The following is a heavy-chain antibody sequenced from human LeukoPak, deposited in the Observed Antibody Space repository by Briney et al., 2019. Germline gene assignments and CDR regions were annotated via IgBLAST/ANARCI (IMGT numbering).Heavy chain of an antibody. CDR1: GGTFSSYA. V-gene: IGHV1-69*05. CDR2: IIPIFGTA. D-gene: IGHD6-13*01. Sequence: GASVKVSCKASGGTFSSYAISWVRQAPGQGLEWMGGIIPIFGTANYAQKFQGRVTIITDESTSTAYMELSSLRSEDTAVYYCARGPRVLIAAAGTKYFQHWGQGTLVTVSS. CDR3: ARGPRVLIAAAGTKYFQH. J-gene: IGHJ1*01.